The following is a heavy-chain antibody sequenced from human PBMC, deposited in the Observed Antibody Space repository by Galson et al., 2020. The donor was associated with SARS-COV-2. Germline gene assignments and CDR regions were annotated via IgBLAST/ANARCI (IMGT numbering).Heavy chain of an antibody. CDR2: VYYTGTT. D-gene: IGHD3-9*01. J-gene: IGHJ4*02. V-gene: IGHV4-59*08. CDR1: GGSIGSFY. CDR3: VRRNGYFDLYYFDS. Sequence: SETLSLTCTLSGGSIGSFYWSWIRQSPGKTLEWIGNVYYTGTTDYNPSLQSRVTISVDTSKNQFSLKLRSVTAADTALYYCVRRNGYFDLYYFDSWGPGALVTVSS.